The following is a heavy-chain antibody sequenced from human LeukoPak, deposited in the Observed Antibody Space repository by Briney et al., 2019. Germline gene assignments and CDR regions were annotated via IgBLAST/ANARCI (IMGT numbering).Heavy chain of an antibody. J-gene: IGHJ4*02. Sequence: PGGSLRLSCAASGFTFSNAWMSWVRQAPGKGLEWVGRIKSKTDGGTTDYAAPVKGRFTISRDDSKNTLYLQMNSLKTEDTAVYYCTTTRDFKKPERRVDYFDYWGQGTLVTVSS. CDR3: TTTRDFKKPERRVDYFDY. CDR2: IKSKTDGGTT. D-gene: IGHD1-1*01. CDR1: GFTFSNAW. V-gene: IGHV3-15*01.